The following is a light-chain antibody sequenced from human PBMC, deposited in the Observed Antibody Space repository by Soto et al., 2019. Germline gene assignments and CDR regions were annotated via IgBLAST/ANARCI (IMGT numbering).Light chain of an antibody. CDR3: ETWDSRAV. CDR2: LEGSGSY. Sequence: QPVLTQSSSASASLGSSVKLTCTLSSGHSSYIIAWHQQQPGKAPRYLMKLEGSGSYNKGSGVPDRFSGSSSGADRYRTIFNLQSEDEADYYCETWDSRAVFGGGTQLTVL. J-gene: IGLJ7*01. CDR1: SGHSSYI. V-gene: IGLV4-60*03.